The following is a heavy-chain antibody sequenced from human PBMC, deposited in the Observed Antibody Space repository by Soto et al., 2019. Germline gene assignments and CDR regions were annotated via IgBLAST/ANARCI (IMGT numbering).Heavy chain of an antibody. J-gene: IGHJ4*02. Sequence: SETLSLTCAVYGGSFSGHYWSWIRQPPGKGLEWIGEINHSGSTNYNPSLKSRVTVSVDTSKNQFSLKLISVTAADTAVYYCARAGGEFGKLFWSQATLVTVSS. D-gene: IGHD3-10*01. CDR1: GGSFSGHY. CDR2: INHSGST. CDR3: ARAGGEFGKLF. V-gene: IGHV4-34*01.